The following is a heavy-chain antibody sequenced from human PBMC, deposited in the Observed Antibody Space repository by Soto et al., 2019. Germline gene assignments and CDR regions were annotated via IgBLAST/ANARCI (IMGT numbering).Heavy chain of an antibody. CDR3: SKGPTIFGVVTHYFDY. CDR1: GFTFSSYG. V-gene: IGHV3-30*18. CDR2: ISYDGSNK. Sequence: GGSLRLSCAASGFTFSSYGMHWVRQAPGKGLEWVAVISYDGSNKYNADSVKGRFTISRDNSKNTLYLQMNSLRAEDTAVYYCSKGPTIFGVVTHYFDYWGQGTLVTVSS. D-gene: IGHD3-3*01. J-gene: IGHJ4*02.